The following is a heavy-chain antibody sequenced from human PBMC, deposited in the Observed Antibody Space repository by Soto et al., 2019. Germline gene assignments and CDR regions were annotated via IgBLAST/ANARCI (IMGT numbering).Heavy chain of an antibody. D-gene: IGHD4-17*01. CDR2: ISGSGGST. Sequence: EVQLLECGGGLVQPGRSLRLSCAASGFTFSSYAMSWVRQAPGKGLEWVSAISGSGGSTYYADSVKGRFTISRDNSKNTLYLQMNSLRAEDTAVYYCAKVRRDATTTVTTLGPNWFDPWGQGTLVTVSS. CDR3: AKVRRDATTTVTTLGPNWFDP. J-gene: IGHJ5*02. CDR1: GFTFSSYA. V-gene: IGHV3-23*01.